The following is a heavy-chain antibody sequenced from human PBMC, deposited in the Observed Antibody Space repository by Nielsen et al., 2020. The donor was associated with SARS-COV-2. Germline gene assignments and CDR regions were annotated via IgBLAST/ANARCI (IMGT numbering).Heavy chain of an antibody. J-gene: IGHJ4*02. CDR1: GFTFSDHA. CDR2: ISGNGDTT. V-gene: IGHV3-23*01. D-gene: IGHD1-26*01. CDR3: ANGPGSWDY. Sequence: GESLKISCAASGFTFSDHALHWVRQAPGKGLEWVSAISGNGDTTYYADSVKGRFIISRDNSKNTLYLEMNSLRADDTAVYYCANGPGSWDYWGQGTLVTVSS.